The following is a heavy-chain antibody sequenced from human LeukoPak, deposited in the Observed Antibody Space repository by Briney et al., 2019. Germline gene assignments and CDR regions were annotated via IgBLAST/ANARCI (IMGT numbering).Heavy chain of an antibody. D-gene: IGHD4-17*01. CDR1: GYTFTGYY. CDR2: INPNSGGT. CDR3: ARGSTVTTAYYYYYYGMDV. Sequence: WASVKVSCKASGYTFTGYYMHWVRQAPGQGLEWMGWINPNSGGTNYAQKFQGWVTMTRDTSISTAYMELSRLRSYDTAVYYCARGSTVTTAYYYYYYGMDVWGQGTTVTVSS. V-gene: IGHV1-2*04. J-gene: IGHJ6*02.